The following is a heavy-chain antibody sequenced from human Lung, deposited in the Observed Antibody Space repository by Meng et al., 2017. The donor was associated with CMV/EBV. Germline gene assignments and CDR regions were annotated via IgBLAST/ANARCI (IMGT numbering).Heavy chain of an antibody. V-gene: IGHV3-15*01. J-gene: IGHJ4*02. CDR2: IKSKTAGGTT. Sequence: LSCAAFGFTFSPAWMRWVRPAPGKGLEWVGRIKSKTAGGTTDYAAPVKGRFTISRDDSKNTLYLQMNSLKTEDTAVYYCTTEKLWPDYWGQGTLVTVSS. D-gene: IGHD3-10*01. CDR3: TTEKLWPDY. CDR1: GFTFSPAW.